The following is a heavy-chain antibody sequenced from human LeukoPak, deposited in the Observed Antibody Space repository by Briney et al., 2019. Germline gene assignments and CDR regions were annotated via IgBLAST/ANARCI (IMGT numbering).Heavy chain of an antibody. J-gene: IGHJ4*02. V-gene: IGHV1-2*02. Sequence: ASVKVSCKASGYTFTGYYMHWVRQAPGQGLEWMGWINPNSGGTNYAQKFQGRVTMTRGTSISTAYMELSRLRSDDTAVYYCARDFNYYDSSGPDYWGQGTLVTVSS. CDR2: INPNSGGT. CDR3: ARDFNYYDSSGPDY. CDR1: GYTFTGYY. D-gene: IGHD3-22*01.